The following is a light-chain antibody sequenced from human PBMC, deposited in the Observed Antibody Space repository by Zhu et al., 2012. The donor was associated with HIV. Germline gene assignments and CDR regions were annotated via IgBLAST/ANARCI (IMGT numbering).Light chain of an antibody. V-gene: IGKV3-11*01. CDR2: DSS. CDR1: QSISDY. Sequence: DIVMTQSPATLSLSPGERVTLSCRASQSISDYLAWYQQKPGQAPRLLIYDSSYRAPGIPARFSGSGSGTDFTLTISSLESEDFGVYYCQQRSNWISFGQGTRLEIK. J-gene: IGKJ5*01. CDR3: QQRSNWIS.